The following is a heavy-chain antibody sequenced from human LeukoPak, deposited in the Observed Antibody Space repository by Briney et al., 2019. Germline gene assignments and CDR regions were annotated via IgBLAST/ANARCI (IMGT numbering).Heavy chain of an antibody. CDR2: TSHRGST. CDR1: GGSISSTNW. J-gene: IGHJ4*02. CDR3: ARNAAHEYYFDY. Sequence: SGTLSLTCSVSGGSISSTNWWSWVRQPPGKGLEWSGETSHRGSTNYNPSLKSRVTISVDKTKNQFSLKLSTVPAAATAVYYCARNAAHEYYFDYWGQGTLVTVSS. D-gene: IGHD2-15*01. V-gene: IGHV4-4*02.